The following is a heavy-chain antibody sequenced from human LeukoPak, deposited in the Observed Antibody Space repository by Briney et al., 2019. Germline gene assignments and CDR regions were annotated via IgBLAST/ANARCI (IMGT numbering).Heavy chain of an antibody. CDR3: ARDTSSGRPGWNFDY. CDR1: GYTFTSYG. J-gene: IGHJ4*02. CDR2: ISAYNGNT. Sequence: ASVKVPCKASGYTFTSYGISWVRQAPGQGLEWMGWISAYNGNTNYAQKLQGRVTMTTDTSTSTAYMELRSLRSDDTAVYYCARDTSSGRPGWNFDYWGQGTLVTVSS. V-gene: IGHV1-18*01. D-gene: IGHD6-19*01.